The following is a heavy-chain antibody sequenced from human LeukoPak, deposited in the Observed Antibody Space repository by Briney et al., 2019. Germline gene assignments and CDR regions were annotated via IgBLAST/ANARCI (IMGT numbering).Heavy chain of an antibody. D-gene: IGHD6-19*01. V-gene: IGHV4-39*07. CDR2: IYYSGST. CDR1: GGSISSSSYY. J-gene: IGHJ5*02. Sequence: SETLSLTCTVSGGSISSSSYYWGWIRQPPGKGLEWIGSIYYSGSTYYNPSLKSRVTISVDTSKNQFSLKLSSVTAADTAVYYCARLRRFSSGWSPWGQGTLVTVSS. CDR3: ARLRRFSSGWSP.